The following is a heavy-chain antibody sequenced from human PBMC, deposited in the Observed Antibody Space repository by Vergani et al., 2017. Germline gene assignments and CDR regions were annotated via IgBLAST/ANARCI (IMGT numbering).Heavy chain of an antibody. CDR1: GGSFSGYY. CDR3: ARGPKGWYCNSTSCQFDY. D-gene: IGHD2-2*01. Sequence: QVQLQQWGAGLLKPSETLSLTCAVYGGSFSGYYWSWIRQPPGKGLEWIGEINHSGSTNYNPSLKSRVTISVDTSKNQFSLKLSSVTAADTAVYYCARGPKGWYCNSTSCQFDYWGQGTLVTVSS. J-gene: IGHJ4*02. V-gene: IGHV4-34*01. CDR2: INHSGST.